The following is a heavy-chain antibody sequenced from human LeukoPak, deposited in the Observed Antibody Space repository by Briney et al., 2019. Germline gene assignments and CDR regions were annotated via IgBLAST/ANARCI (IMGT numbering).Heavy chain of an antibody. CDR2: IYYSGST. J-gene: IGHJ4*02. Sequence: SETLSLTCTVSGGSISSGGYYWSWIRQHPGKGLEWIGYIYYSGSTYYNPSLKSRVTISVDTSKNQFSLKLSSVTAADTAVYYCARGMHYYGSGSDYFDYWGQGTLVTVSS. V-gene: IGHV4-31*03. D-gene: IGHD3-10*01. CDR1: GGSISSGGYY. CDR3: ARGMHYYGSGSDYFDY.